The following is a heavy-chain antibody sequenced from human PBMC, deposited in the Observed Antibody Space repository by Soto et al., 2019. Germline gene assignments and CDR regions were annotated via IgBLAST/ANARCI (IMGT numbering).Heavy chain of an antibody. CDR1: GYTFTSYD. CDR3: VRGRVRITCGVVIVIDY. D-gene: IGHD3-16*02. Sequence: QVQLVQSGAAMKKPGASVKVSCKASGYTFTSYDINWVRQADGQGLEWMGWINPNTGYTDYAQKLLDRVTMSGNTSLTTAYMELSGLRSEDPAVYYCVRGRVRITCGVVIVIDYWGQGSPVTVSS. V-gene: IGHV1-8*01. J-gene: IGHJ4*02. CDR2: INPNTGYT.